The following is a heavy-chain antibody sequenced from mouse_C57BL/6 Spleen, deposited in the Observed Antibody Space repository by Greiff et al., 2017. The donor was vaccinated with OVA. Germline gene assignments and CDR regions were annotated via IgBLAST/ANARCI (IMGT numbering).Heavy chain of an antibody. V-gene: IGHV14-2*01. CDR3: ASLITTVVADFDY. J-gene: IGHJ2*01. Sequence: EVKLQESGAELVKPGASVKLSCTASGFNIKDYYMHWVKQRTEQGLAWIGRIDPEDGETKYAPKFQGKATITADTSSNTAYLQLSSLTSEDTAVYYCASLITTVVADFDYWGQGTTLTVSS. D-gene: IGHD1-1*01. CDR2: IDPEDGET. CDR1: GFNIKDYY.